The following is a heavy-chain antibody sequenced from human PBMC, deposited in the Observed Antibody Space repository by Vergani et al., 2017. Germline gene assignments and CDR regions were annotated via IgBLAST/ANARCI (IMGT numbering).Heavy chain of an antibody. Sequence: QVQLVQSGAEVKKPGASVKVSCKASGYTFTGYYMHWVRQAPGQGLEWMGWINPNSGGTNYAQKFQGRVTMTRDTSISTAYMELSRLRSDDTAVYYCARSFPRQLGNWYFDLWGRGTLVTVSS. D-gene: IGHD6-13*01. J-gene: IGHJ2*01. V-gene: IGHV1-2*02. CDR3: ARSFPRQLGNWYFDL. CDR1: GYTFTGYY. CDR2: INPNSGGT.